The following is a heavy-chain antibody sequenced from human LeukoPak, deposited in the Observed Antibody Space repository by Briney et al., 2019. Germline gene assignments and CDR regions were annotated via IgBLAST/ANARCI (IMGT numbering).Heavy chain of an antibody. J-gene: IGHJ4*02. CDR2: ISSSNSYI. D-gene: IGHD4-17*01. CDR1: GFTFSSYS. Sequence: GGSLRLSCAASGFTFSSYSMNWVRQAPGKGLEWVSSISSSNSYIYYADSVKGRFTISRDNAKNSLYLQMNSLRAEDTAVYYCARGKSNYGDYVDYWGQGTLVTVSS. CDR3: ARGKSNYGDYVDY. V-gene: IGHV3-21*01.